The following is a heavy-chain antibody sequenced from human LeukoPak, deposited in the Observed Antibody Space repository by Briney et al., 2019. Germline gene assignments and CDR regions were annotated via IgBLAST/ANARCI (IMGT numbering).Heavy chain of an antibody. J-gene: IGHJ5*02. CDR2: ISAYNGNT. CDR1: GYTFTNYG. V-gene: IGHV1-18*01. Sequence: ASVKVSCKASGYTFTNYGISWVRQAPGQGLEWMGWISAYNGNTNSAQKFQGRVTMTTDTSTNTAYMELRSLRSDDTAVYYCARHFSSVHRGEVSYHWGQGTLVTVSS. CDR3: ARHFSSVHRGEVSYH. D-gene: IGHD3-10*01.